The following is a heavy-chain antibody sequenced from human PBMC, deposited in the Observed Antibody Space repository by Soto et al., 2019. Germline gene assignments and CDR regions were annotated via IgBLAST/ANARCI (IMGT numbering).Heavy chain of an antibody. J-gene: IGHJ4*02. CDR1: GGSISSYY. V-gene: IGHV4-59*01. Sequence: SETLSLTCTVSGGSISSYYWSWIRQPPGKGLEWIGYIYYSGSTNYNPTLRSRATISLDRSKTQFSLKLSSVTAADTAVYYCTRTKTGYAFDYWGQGTLVTVSS. D-gene: IGHD5-12*01. CDR2: IYYSGST. CDR3: TRTKTGYAFDY.